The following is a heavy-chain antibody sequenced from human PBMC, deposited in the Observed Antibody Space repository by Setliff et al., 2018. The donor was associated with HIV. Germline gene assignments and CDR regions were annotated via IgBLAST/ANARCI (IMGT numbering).Heavy chain of an antibody. CDR2: INPNSGDT. Sequence: ASVKVSCKTSGYTFTGYYMHWVRQAPGQGLEWMGWINPNSGDTNYAQKFQGRVTMTRDTSVSTAYLNLTRLRSADTALYYCARDRNYFLWGSYRYTAGFDYWGHGTLVTVSS. CDR1: GYTFTGYY. V-gene: IGHV1-2*02. J-gene: IGHJ4*01. CDR3: ARDRNYFLWGSYRYTAGFDY. D-gene: IGHD3-16*02.